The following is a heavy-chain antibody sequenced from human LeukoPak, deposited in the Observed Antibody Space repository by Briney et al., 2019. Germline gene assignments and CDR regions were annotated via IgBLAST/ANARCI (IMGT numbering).Heavy chain of an antibody. D-gene: IGHD3-16*01. CDR3: EMVARTAVGGNLDL. Sequence: PGGSLRLSCVASGYTFSSYSMSWVRQAPGKGLEWVSVISGSGGSTYYADSVKGRFTVSRENAKNTLYLQLNSLRPEDTALYFCEMVARTAVGGNLDLWGQGTLITVSS. CDR1: GYTFSSYS. V-gene: IGHV3-23*01. J-gene: IGHJ4*02. CDR2: ISGSGGST.